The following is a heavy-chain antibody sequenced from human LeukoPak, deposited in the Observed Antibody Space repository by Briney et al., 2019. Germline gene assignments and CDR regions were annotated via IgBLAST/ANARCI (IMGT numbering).Heavy chain of an antibody. CDR2: ISSSSSYI. J-gene: IGHJ4*02. CDR1: GFTFSSYA. CDR3: ARVFSGTYLNYHHFDY. V-gene: IGHV3-21*01. Sequence: GGSLRLSCAASGFTFSSYAMSWVRQAPGKGLEWVSSISSSSSYIYYADSVKGRFTVSRNNAKNSLYLQMDSLRAEDTAVYYCARVFSGTYLNYHHFDYWGQGTLVTVSS. D-gene: IGHD1-26*01.